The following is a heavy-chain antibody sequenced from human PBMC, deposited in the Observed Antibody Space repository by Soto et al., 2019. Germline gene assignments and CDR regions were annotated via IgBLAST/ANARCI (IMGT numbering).Heavy chain of an antibody. CDR2: IKSKTDGGTT. V-gene: IGHV3-15*01. Sequence: GGSLRLSCAASGFTFSNAWMSWVRQAPGKGLEWVGRIKSKTDGGTTDYAAPVKGRFTISRDDSKNTLYLQMNSLKTEDTAVYYCTTGANYYGSGSYYYYYYYGMDVWGQGTTVTVSS. CDR1: GFTFSNAW. J-gene: IGHJ6*02. CDR3: TTGANYYGSGSYYYYYYYGMDV. D-gene: IGHD3-10*01.